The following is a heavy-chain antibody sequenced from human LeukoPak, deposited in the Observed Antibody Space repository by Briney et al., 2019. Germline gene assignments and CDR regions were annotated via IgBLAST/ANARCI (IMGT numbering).Heavy chain of an antibody. V-gene: IGHV4-39*07. CDR2: IFYSGST. D-gene: IGHD4-17*01. CDR3: ARDDYVEGFVGYMDV. J-gene: IGHJ6*03. Sequence: PSETLSLTCTVSGGSISTSSYYWGWVRQPPGKGLEWIGNIFYSGSTYYSPSLKSRVTMSVDTSKNQFSLKLSSVTAADTAVYYCARDDYVEGFVGYMDVWGKGTTVTISS. CDR1: GGSISTSSYY.